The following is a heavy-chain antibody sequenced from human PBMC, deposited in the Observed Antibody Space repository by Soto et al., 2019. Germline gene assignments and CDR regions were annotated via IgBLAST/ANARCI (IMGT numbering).Heavy chain of an antibody. CDR3: ARVYSGSWYPRYWYFDL. CDR2: INHSGRT. CDR1: GGSFSGYY. J-gene: IGHJ2*01. Sequence: QVQLQQWGAGLLKPSETLSLTCAVYGGSFSGYYWNWIRQPPGKGLEWIGEINHSGRTNYNPSLTSRVTRSVDTSKNLFSLKLSSVTAAVTGGYYCARVYSGSWYPRYWYFDLWGRGTLVTFSS. V-gene: IGHV4-34*01. D-gene: IGHD6-13*01.